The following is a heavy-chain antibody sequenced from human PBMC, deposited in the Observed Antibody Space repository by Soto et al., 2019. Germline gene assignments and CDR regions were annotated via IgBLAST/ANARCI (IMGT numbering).Heavy chain of an antibody. J-gene: IGHJ4*02. V-gene: IGHV3-64*02. CDR1: GFTFSSYA. CDR2: INAGRGTT. CDR3: ARVFYDSGGYYYDY. D-gene: IGHD3-22*01. Sequence: GGSLRLSCAASGFTFSSYAMSWVRQAPGKGLEYVSAINAGRGTTYYADSVKGRFTISRDNSKNTLYLRMGSLRAEDMAVYYCARVFYDSGGYYYDYWGQGALVTVSS.